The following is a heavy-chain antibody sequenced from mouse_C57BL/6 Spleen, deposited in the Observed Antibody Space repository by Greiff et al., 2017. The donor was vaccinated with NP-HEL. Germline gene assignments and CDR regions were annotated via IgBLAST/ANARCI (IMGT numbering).Heavy chain of an antibody. CDR3: ARSRSYDGYYDY. V-gene: IGHV1-82*01. D-gene: IGHD2-3*01. Sequence: VQLQQSGPELVKPGASVKISCKASGYAFSSSWMNWVKQRPGKGLEWIGRIYPGDGDTNYNGKFKGKATLTADKSSSTAYMQLSSLTSEDSAVYFCARSRSYDGYYDYWGQGTTLTVSS. CDR1: GYAFSSSW. J-gene: IGHJ2*01. CDR2: IYPGDGDT.